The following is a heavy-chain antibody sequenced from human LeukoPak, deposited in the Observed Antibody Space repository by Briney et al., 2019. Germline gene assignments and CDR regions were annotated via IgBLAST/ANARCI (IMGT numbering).Heavy chain of an antibody. Sequence: PSETLSLTCAVYGGSVSGYYWSWIRQAPGRGLEWIGEINHIGSTNYNSSLKSRVTISIDTSKNQLSLKMTSVTAADTAVYYCAKKRNAAPCYFDCWGQGTLVTVSS. J-gene: IGHJ4*02. CDR1: GGSVSGYY. CDR3: AKKRNAAPCYFDC. D-gene: IGHD6-25*01. V-gene: IGHV4-34*01. CDR2: INHIGST.